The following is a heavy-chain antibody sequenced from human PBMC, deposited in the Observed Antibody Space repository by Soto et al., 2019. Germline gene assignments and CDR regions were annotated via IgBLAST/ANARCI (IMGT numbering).Heavy chain of an antibody. Sequence: ASVKVSCKASGYTFTGYYMHWVRQAPGQGLEWMGWINPNSGGTNYAQKFQGWVTMTRDTSISTAYMELSRLRSDDTAVYYCARDRDNWNYEFDYWGQGTLVTVS. J-gene: IGHJ4*02. CDR3: ARDRDNWNYEFDY. D-gene: IGHD1-7*01. CDR1: GYTFTGYY. CDR2: INPNSGGT. V-gene: IGHV1-2*04.